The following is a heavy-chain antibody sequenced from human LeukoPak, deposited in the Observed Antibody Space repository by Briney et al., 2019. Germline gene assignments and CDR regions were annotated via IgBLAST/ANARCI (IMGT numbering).Heavy chain of an antibody. V-gene: IGHV1-46*01. CDR3: ARDPQQLVGATGGGFEY. J-gene: IGHJ4*02. CDR2: INPSGGST. CDR1: GYTFTSYY. D-gene: IGHD1-26*01. Sequence: ASVKVSCKASGYTFTSYYMHWVRQAPGQGLEWMGIINPSGGSTSYAQKFQGRVTMTRDTSTSTAYMELRSLRSDDTAVYYCARDPQQLVGATGGGFEYWGQGTLVTVSS.